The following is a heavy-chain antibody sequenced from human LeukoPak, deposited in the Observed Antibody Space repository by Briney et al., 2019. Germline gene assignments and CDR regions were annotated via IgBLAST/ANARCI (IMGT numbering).Heavy chain of an antibody. CDR3: ARGVRYCSGGSCKYGYYYYYMDV. V-gene: IGHV1-69*13. J-gene: IGHJ6*03. Sequence: SVKVSCKASGGTFSSYAISWVRQAPGQGLEWMGGIIPIFGTANYAQKFQGRVTITADESTSTAYMELSSLRSEDTAVYYCARGVRYCSGGSCKYGYYYYYMDVWGKGTTVTISS. CDR2: IIPIFGTA. CDR1: GGTFSSYA. D-gene: IGHD2-15*01.